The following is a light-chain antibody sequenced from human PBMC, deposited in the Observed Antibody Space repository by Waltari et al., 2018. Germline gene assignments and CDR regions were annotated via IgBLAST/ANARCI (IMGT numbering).Light chain of an antibody. CDR1: QNVIN. J-gene: IGKJ3*01. CDR3: QQYGGSLIT. Sequence: EIVLTQSPGTLSLSPGERATLSCKASQNVINLAWYQQKPGQAPRFLIYGASSRATGIPDRFSGSGSGAVFTLTISRLEPEDFAVYYCQQYGGSLITFGPGTKVDIK. CDR2: GAS. V-gene: IGKV3-20*01.